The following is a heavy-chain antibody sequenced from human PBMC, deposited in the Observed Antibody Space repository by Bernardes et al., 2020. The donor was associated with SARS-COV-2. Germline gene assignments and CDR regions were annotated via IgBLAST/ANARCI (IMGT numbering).Heavy chain of an antibody. CDR3: AKRAGASHYFLDN. CDR2: VSGGGGAR. CDR1: GFTLRDYA. Sequence: VGSLRLSCVGSGFTLRDYAVSWVRQAPGKGLEWVSDVSGGGGARYNADAVKGRFTISKDDSKNTVFLQMDSLRAEDTAVYYCAKRAGASHYFLDNWGQGTLVTVSS. V-gene: IGHV3-23*01. D-gene: IGHD6-13*01. J-gene: IGHJ4*02.